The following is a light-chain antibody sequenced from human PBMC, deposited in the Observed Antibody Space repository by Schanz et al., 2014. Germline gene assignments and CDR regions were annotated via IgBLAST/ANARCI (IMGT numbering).Light chain of an antibody. CDR2: DTS. CDR1: QSVSSN. Sequence: EVVMTQSPATLSVSPGERATLSCRASQSVSSNLAWYQQKPGQAPRLLIYDTSNRATGIPARFSGSGSGTDFTLTISSLQSEDFAVYYCQQYNNWPQTFGQGTKVEIK. V-gene: IGKV3D-15*01. J-gene: IGKJ1*01. CDR3: QQYNNWPQT.